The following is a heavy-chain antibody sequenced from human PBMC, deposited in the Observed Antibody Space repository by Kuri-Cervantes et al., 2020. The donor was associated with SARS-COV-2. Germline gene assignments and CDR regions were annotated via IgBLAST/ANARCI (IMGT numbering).Heavy chain of an antibody. D-gene: IGHD1-26*01. J-gene: IGHJ6*03. V-gene: IGHV4-38-2*02. Sequence: SETLSLTCTVSGGSISSHYWGWIRQPPGKGLEWIGSIYHSGSTYYNLSLKSRVTISVDTSKNQFSLKLSSVTAADTAVYYCAREATGELAGYMDVWGKGTTVTDSS. CDR3: AREATGELAGYMDV. CDR2: IYHSGST. CDR1: GGSISSHY.